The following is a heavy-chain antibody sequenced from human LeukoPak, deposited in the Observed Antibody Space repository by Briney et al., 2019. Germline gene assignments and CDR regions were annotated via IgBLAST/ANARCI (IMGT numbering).Heavy chain of an antibody. V-gene: IGHV1-46*01. CDR1: GYTFTTFY. J-gene: IGHJ4*02. D-gene: IGHD2-2*01. CDR2: VNPTSGIS. CDR3: ARKRGYCSGSACYGSDY. Sequence: ASVKVSCRASGYTFTTFYIHWVRQAPGQGLEWMGKVNPTSGISTYAQEFQGRVTMTRDTSTSTVYMELSSLRSDDAAVYFCARKRGYCSGSACYGSDYWGQGTLVTVSS.